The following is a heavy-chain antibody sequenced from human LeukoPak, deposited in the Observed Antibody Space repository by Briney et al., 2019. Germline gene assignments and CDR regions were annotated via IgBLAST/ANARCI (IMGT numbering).Heavy chain of an antibody. D-gene: IGHD6-13*01. J-gene: IGHJ6*02. V-gene: IGHV1-46*01. CDR3: AGLHPRNSSSWYDQVLGYYYGMDV. CDR2: INPSGGST. CDR1: GYTFTSYY. Sequence: ASVKVSCKASGYTFTSYYMHWVRQAPGQGLEWMGIINPSGGSTSYAQKFQGRVTMTRDTSTSTVYMELSSLRSEDTAVYYCAGLHPRNSSSWYDQVLGYYYGMDVWGQGTTVTVSS.